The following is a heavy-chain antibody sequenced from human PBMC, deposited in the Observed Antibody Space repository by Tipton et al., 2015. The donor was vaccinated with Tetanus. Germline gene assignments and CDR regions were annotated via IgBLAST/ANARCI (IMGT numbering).Heavy chain of an antibody. D-gene: IGHD4-23*01. Sequence: QLVQSGAEVKKPGESLKISCKGSGYSFTSYWIGWVRQMPGKGLEWMAIIYPGDSDTRYSPSFQGQVTISADKSISTAYLHWSSLRASVAAMFYLARYGDISWFKYWGQGPLVTVSS. J-gene: IGHJ4*02. V-gene: IGHV5-51*01. CDR2: IYPGDSDT. CDR1: GYSFTSYW. CDR3: ARYGDISWFKY.